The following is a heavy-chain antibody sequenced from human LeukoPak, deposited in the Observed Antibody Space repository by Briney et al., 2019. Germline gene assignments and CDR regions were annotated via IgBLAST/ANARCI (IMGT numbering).Heavy chain of an antibody. CDR1: GGTFSSYA. D-gene: IGHD3-10*01. CDR3: ARVYYGSGSYDAFDI. J-gene: IGHJ3*02. Sequence: SVKVSCKASGGTFSSYAISWVRQAPGQGLEWMGGIIPIFGTANYAQKFQGRVTITADESTSTAYMELSSLRSEDTAVYYCARVYYGSGSYDAFDIWGQGTMVTVSS. V-gene: IGHV1-69*01. CDR2: IIPIFGTA.